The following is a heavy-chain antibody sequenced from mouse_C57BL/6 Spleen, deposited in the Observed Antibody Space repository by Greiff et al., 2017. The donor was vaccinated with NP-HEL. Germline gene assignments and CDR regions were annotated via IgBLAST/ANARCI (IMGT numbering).Heavy chain of an antibody. CDR3: ARKAIYDGYYVDYFDY. Sequence: QVQLQQSGAELMKPGASVKLSCKATGYTFTGYWIEWVKQRPGHGLEWIGEILPGSGSTNYNEKFKGKAPFTADTSSNTAYMQLSSLTTEDSAIYYCARKAIYDGYYVDYFDYWGQGTTLTVSS. CDR2: ILPGSGST. V-gene: IGHV1-9*01. CDR1: GYTFTGYW. D-gene: IGHD2-3*01. J-gene: IGHJ2*01.